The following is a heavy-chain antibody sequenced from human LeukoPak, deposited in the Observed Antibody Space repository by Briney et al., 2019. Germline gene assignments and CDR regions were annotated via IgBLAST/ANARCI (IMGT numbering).Heavy chain of an antibody. CDR2: INHSGST. CDR1: GGSFSGYY. J-gene: IGHJ3*02. V-gene: IGHV4-34*01. CDR3: ATYYYDSSGYYSDAFDI. Sequence: PSETLSLTCAVYGGSFSGYYWSWIRQPPGKGLEWIGEINHSGSTYYNPSLKSRVTISVDTSKNQFSLKLSSVTAADTAVYYCATYYYDSSGYYSDAFDIWGQGTMVTVSS. D-gene: IGHD3-22*01.